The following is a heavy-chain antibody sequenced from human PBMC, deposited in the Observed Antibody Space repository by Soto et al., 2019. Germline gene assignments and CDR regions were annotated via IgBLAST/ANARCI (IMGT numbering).Heavy chain of an antibody. Sequence: GGSLRLSCTASGFSFSSYTMNWVRQAPGKGLQWVASITNRGTHTYSADSVKGRFTISRDNDKNSLYLQMNNLRAEDTASYYCARAHEVAWFDSWGLGTLVTVSS. CDR2: ITNRGTHT. V-gene: IGHV3-21*06. J-gene: IGHJ5*01. D-gene: IGHD2-15*01. CDR3: ARAHEVAWFDS. CDR1: GFSFSSYT.